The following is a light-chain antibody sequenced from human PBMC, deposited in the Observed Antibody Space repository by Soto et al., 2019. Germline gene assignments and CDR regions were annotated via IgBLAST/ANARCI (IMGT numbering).Light chain of an antibody. CDR2: DVT. Sequence: QSALTQPPSASGSPGQAVTISCSGITNDVGGYNYVSWFQQHPGKAPKLIIYDVTKRPSGVPDRFSGSRSGNTASLTVSGLQAEDEADYYCISFAGTNYCVVFGGGTKLTVL. CDR3: ISFAGTNYCVV. J-gene: IGLJ2*01. V-gene: IGLV2-8*01. CDR1: TNDVGGYNY.